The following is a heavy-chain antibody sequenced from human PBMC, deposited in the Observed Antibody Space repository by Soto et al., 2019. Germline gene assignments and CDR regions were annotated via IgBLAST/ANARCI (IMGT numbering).Heavy chain of an antibody. CDR3: ARDQGGSFDP. CDR1: GFTFSSYS. CDR2: ISSSSTI. Sequence: QPGGSLRLSCAASGFTFSSYSMNWVRQAPGKGLEWVSYISSSSTIYYADSVKGRFTISRDNAKNSLYLQMNSLRDEDTAVYYCARDQGGSFDPWGQGTLVTVSS. V-gene: IGHV3-48*02. J-gene: IGHJ5*02.